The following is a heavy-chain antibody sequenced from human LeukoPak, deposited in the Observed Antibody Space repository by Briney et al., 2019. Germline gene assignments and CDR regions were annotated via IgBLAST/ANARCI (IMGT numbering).Heavy chain of an antibody. J-gene: IGHJ4*02. D-gene: IGHD6-19*01. Sequence: SETLSLTCAVYGGSFSGYYWSWIRQPPGKGLEWLGEINHSGSTNYNPSLKSRVTMSVDTSKNQFSLKLSSVTAADTAVYYCARRRYGLSSGWYRVATISSGFDYWGQGTLVTVSS. CDR1: GGSFSGYY. CDR2: INHSGST. V-gene: IGHV4-34*01. CDR3: ARRRYGLSSGWYRVATISSGFDY.